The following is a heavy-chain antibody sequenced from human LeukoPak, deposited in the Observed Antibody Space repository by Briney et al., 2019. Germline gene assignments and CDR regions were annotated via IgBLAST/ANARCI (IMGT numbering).Heavy chain of an antibody. J-gene: IGHJ4*02. CDR1: GGSISSSSYY. Sequence: SETLFLTCTVSGGSISSSSYYWGWIRQPPGKGLEWIGSIYYSGSTYYNPSLKSRVTISVGTSKNQFSLKLSSVTAADTAVYYCASGGPIFGADWGQGTLVTVSS. D-gene: IGHD3-3*01. V-gene: IGHV4-39*01. CDR2: IYYSGST. CDR3: ASGGPIFGAD.